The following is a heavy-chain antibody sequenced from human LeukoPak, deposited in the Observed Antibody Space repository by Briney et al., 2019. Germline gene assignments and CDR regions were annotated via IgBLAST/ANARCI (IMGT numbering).Heavy chain of an antibody. CDR2: VYYTGSA. Sequence: SETLSLTCDVSGGSISNTNWWSWVRQPPGKGLEWIGYVYYTGSANYNPSLKSRVTISVDTSKNQFSLNLNSVTAADTAVYYCARGGPFCSGGSCSDSWGQGTLVTVSS. J-gene: IGHJ4*02. CDR3: ARGGPFCSGGSCSDS. D-gene: IGHD2-15*01. CDR1: GGSISNTNW. V-gene: IGHV4-4*02.